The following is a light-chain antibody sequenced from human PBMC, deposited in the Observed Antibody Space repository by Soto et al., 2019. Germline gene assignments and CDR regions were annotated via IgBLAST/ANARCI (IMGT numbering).Light chain of an antibody. CDR1: SSDLGGYNY. J-gene: IGLJ2*01. CDR2: EVS. CDR3: SSYAGSNNLI. V-gene: IGLV2-8*01. Sequence: QSALTQPPSAAGSPGQSVTISCTGTSSDLGGYNYVSWYQQHPGKAPKLMIYEVSLRPSGVPERFSGSKSGNTASLTVSGLQAEDEADYYCSSYAGSNNLIFGGGTKLTVL.